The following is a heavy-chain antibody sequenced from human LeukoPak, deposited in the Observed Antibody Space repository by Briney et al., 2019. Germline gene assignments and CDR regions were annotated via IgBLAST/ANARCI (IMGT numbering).Heavy chain of an antibody. CDR2: IYYSGST. Sequence: PSETLSLTCTVPGGSISSGDYYWSWIRQPPGKGLEWIGYIYYSGSTYYNPPLKSRVTIPVDTSKSQFSLKLSSVTAADTAVYYCARVYWGSSSSPIDYWGQGTLVTVSS. CDR1: GGSISSGDYY. CDR3: ARVYWGSSSSPIDY. D-gene: IGHD6-6*01. V-gene: IGHV4-30-4*08. J-gene: IGHJ4*02.